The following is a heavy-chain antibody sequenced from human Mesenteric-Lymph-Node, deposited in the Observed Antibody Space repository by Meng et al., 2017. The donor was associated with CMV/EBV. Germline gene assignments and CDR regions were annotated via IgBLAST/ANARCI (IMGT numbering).Heavy chain of an antibody. J-gene: IGHJ6*02. Sequence: GGSLRLSCAASGFVFSRSDMHWVRQAPGKGLEWVSAIGTAGDTYYTHSVKGRFTISRENAKNSFYLQMNSLGAGDTAVYYCARAGGIYDFSDVWGQGTTVTVSS. V-gene: IGHV3-13*01. CDR3: ARAGGIYDFSDV. CDR2: IGTAGDT. CDR1: GFVFSRSD. D-gene: IGHD3-3*01.